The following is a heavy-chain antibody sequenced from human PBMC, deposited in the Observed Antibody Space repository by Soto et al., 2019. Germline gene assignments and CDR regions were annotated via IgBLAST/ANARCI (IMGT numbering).Heavy chain of an antibody. V-gene: IGHV4-34*01. J-gene: IGHJ4*02. CDR3: ARVYTGSYLMYY. Sequence: SETLSLTCAVYGGSFSGYYWSWIRQPPGKGLEWIGEINHSGSTNYNPSLKSRVTISVDTSKNQFSLKLSSVTAADTAVYYCARVYTGSYLMYYWGKGTLVPVSS. D-gene: IGHD1-26*01. CDR1: GGSFSGYY. CDR2: INHSGST.